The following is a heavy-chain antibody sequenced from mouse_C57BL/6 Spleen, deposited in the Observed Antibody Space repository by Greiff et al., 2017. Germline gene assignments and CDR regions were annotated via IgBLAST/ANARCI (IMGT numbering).Heavy chain of an antibody. J-gene: IGHJ2*01. CDR1: GFTFSSYA. Sequence: EVQLVESGGGLVKPGGSLKLSCAASGFTFSSYAMSWVRQTPEKRLEWVATISDGGSYTYYPDNVKGRFTISRDNAKNNLYLQMSHLKSEDTAMXYCARRAGTNYVDYWGQGTTLTVSS. CDR3: ARRAGTNYVDY. CDR2: ISDGGSYT. V-gene: IGHV5-4*01. D-gene: IGHD3-3*01.